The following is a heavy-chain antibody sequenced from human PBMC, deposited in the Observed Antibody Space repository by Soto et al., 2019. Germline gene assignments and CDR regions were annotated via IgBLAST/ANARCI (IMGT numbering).Heavy chain of an antibody. Sequence: QVQLVQSGAEVKKPGASVKVSCKASGYTFTSYAMHWVRQAPGQRLEWMGWINAGNGNTKYSQKFQGRVTITRDTSASTAYMELSSLRSEDTAVYYCAREFRVFRSGGSSSSSGFDPWGQGTLVTVSS. D-gene: IGHD2-15*01. CDR2: INAGNGNT. CDR3: AREFRVFRSGGSSSSSGFDP. J-gene: IGHJ5*02. CDR1: GYTFTSYA. V-gene: IGHV1-3*01.